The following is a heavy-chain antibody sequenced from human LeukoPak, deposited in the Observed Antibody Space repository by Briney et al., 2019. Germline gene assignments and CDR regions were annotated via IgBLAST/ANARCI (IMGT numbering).Heavy chain of an antibody. CDR2: MNPHNGNT. Sequence: EASVTVSCKASGGTFSSYAINWVRQATGQGLEWLAWMNPHNGNTAFAQKFQGRVTVTRDTSISTAYMELSGLRSEDTAVYYCARRGSPYGHYGMDVWGQGTTVTVSS. D-gene: IGHD3-16*01. J-gene: IGHJ6*02. CDR3: ARRGSPYGHYGMDV. CDR1: GGTFSSYA. V-gene: IGHV1-8*02.